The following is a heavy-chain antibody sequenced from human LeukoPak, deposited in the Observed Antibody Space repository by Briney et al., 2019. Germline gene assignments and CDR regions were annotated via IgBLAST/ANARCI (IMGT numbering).Heavy chain of an antibody. CDR1: GFTVSSNY. CDR3: ARREFAISVGRHFDY. D-gene: IGHD2-21*01. V-gene: IGHV3-53*01. J-gene: IGHJ4*02. Sequence: GGSLRLSCAASGFTVSSNYMSWVRQAPGKGLEWVSVIYSGGSTYYADSVKGRFTISRDNSKNTLYLQMNSLRAEDTAVYYCARREFAISVGRHFDYWGQGTLVTVSS. CDR2: IYSGGST.